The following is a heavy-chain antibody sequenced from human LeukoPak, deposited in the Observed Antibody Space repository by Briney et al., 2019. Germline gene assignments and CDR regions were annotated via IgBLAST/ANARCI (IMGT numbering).Heavy chain of an antibody. V-gene: IGHV5-51*01. CDR1: GYSFSNYW. CDR3: ARHGAAYDSSGYYYFFGY. CDR2: IYPGDSDT. Sequence: GDSLKISCKGSGYSFSNYWIGWVRQMPGKGLEGMGIIYPGDSDTRYSPSFQGQVTISADKSLSTAYLQWSSLKASDTALYYCARHGAAYDSSGYYYFFGYWGQGTLVTVSS. J-gene: IGHJ4*02. D-gene: IGHD3-22*01.